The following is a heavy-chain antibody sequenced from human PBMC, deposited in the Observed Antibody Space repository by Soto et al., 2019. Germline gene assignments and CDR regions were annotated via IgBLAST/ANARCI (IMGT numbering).Heavy chain of an antibody. J-gene: IGHJ6*02. Sequence: GGSLRLSCAASGFTFSSYAMHWVRQAPGKGLEWVAVISYDGSNKYYADSVKGRFTISRDNSKNTLYLQMNSLRAEDTAVYYCAREGGYGSGSYGSYREYYYYGMDVWGQGTTVTVSS. CDR3: AREGGYGSGSYGSYREYYYYGMDV. CDR2: ISYDGSNK. CDR1: GFTFSSYA. D-gene: IGHD3-10*01. V-gene: IGHV3-30-3*01.